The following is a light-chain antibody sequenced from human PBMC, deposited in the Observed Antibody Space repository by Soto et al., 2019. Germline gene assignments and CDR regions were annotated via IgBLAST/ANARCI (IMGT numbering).Light chain of an antibody. V-gene: IGKV3-20*01. Sequence: EFVLTQSPGTLSLSPGERATLPCRASQTVRNNYLAWYQQKPGQAPRLLIYDASSRATGIPDRFSGGGSGTDFTLTISRLEPEDSATYYCQQLDSMPITFGQGTRLEIK. J-gene: IGKJ5*01. CDR1: QTVRNNY. CDR3: QQLDSMPIT. CDR2: DAS.